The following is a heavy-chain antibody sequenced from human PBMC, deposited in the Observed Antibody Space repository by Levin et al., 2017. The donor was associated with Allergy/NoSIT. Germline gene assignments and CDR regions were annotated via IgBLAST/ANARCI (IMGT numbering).Heavy chain of an antibody. CDR3: ARDQRLGNYWYFDR. CDR2: ISSSSSTI. J-gene: IGHJ2*01. V-gene: IGHV3-48*01. CDR1: GFTFSSYS. Sequence: PGGSLRLSCAASGFTFSSYSMNWVRQAPGKGLEWVSYISSSSSTIYYADSVKGRFTISRDNAKNSLYLQMNSLRAEDTAVYYCARDQRLGNYWYFDRWGRGTLVTVSS. D-gene: IGHD6-25*01.